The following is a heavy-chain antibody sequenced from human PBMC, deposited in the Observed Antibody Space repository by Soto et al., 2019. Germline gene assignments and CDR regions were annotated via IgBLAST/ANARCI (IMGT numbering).Heavy chain of an antibody. V-gene: IGHV3-23*01. J-gene: IGHJ6*02. CDR2: ISVSGHSP. Sequence: LRLSCAASGFSFSSYAMSWVRQAPGKGLEWVSTISVSGHSPSYADSVKGRFTISRDNPENTLYLQMNSLTAEDAAVYYCAKPATVTTPFYYHDIDVWGQGTTVTVSS. CDR1: GFSFSSYA. D-gene: IGHD4-17*01. CDR3: AKPATVTTPFYYHDIDV.